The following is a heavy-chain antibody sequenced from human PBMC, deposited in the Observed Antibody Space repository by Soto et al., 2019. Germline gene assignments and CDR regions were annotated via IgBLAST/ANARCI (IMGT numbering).Heavy chain of an antibody. J-gene: IGHJ4*02. CDR2: FDPEDGET. CDR3: ATARRIFGVVITAIFDY. Sequence: ASVKVSCKVSGYTLTELSMHWVRQAPGKGLEWMGGFDPEDGETIYAQKFQGRVTMTEDTSTDTAYMELSSLRSEDTAVYYCATARRIFGVVITAIFDYWGQGTLVTVSS. V-gene: IGHV1-24*01. CDR1: GYTLTELS. D-gene: IGHD3-3*01.